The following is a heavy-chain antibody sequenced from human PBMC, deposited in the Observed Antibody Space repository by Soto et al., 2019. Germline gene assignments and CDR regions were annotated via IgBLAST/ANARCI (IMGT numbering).Heavy chain of an antibody. D-gene: IGHD6-6*01. CDR2: IGTAGET. J-gene: IGHJ6*03. V-gene: IGHV3-13*01. CDR3: ARGRAARFFSYYYMDV. Sequence: GGSLRLSCAASGFTFSSYDMHWVRQATGKGLEWVSAIGTAGETYYPGSVKGRFTISRENAKNSLYLQMNSLRAGDTAVYYCARGRAARFFSYYYMDVWGKGTTVTVSS. CDR1: GFTFSSYD.